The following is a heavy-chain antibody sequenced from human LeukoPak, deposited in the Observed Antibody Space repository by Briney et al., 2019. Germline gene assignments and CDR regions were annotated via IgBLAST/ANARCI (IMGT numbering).Heavy chain of an antibody. V-gene: IGHV4-38-2*01. CDR2: IYHSGST. CDR1: GFSISSGYY. D-gene: IGHD4-17*01. J-gene: IGHJ4*02. CDR3: ARVRTTVTTDFDY. Sequence: SETLSLTCAVSGFSISSGYYWGWIRQPPGKGLEWIGIIYHSGSTPYSPSLKSRVTISVDTSKNQLSLKLTSVTASDTAVYYCARVRTTVTTDFDYWGQGTLVSVSS.